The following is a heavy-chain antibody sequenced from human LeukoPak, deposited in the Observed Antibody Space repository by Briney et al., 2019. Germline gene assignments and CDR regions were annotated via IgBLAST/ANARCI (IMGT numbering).Heavy chain of an antibody. Sequence: PSGTLSLTCAVSGGSISSSNWWSWVRQPPEKGLEWIGEIYHSGSTNYNPSLKSRVTTSVDKSKNQSSLKLSSVTAADTAVYYCARDLGIAAAGTGYWGQGTLVTVSS. CDR3: ARDLGIAAAGTGY. J-gene: IGHJ4*02. CDR2: IYHSGST. V-gene: IGHV4-4*02. D-gene: IGHD6-13*01. CDR1: GGSISSSNW.